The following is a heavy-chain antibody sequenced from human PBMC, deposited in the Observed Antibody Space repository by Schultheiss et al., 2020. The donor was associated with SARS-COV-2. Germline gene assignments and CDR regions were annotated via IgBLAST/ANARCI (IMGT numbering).Heavy chain of an antibody. Sequence: GSLRLSCAASGFTFSNYAMHWVRQAPGKGLEWVAVISHDGSIIFYADSVQGRFTISRDHSKNTVFLQMNSLRGEDTAVYYCARLWGDRGMDVWGQGTTVTVSS. CDR3: ARLWGDRGMDV. V-gene: IGHV3-30-3*01. CDR2: ISHDGSII. D-gene: IGHD3-10*01. CDR1: GFTFSNYA. J-gene: IGHJ6*02.